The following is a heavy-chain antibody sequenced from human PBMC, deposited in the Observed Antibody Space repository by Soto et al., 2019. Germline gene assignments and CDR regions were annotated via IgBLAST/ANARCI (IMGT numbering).Heavy chain of an antibody. Sequence: LRLSCAASGFTFSSYAMSWVRQAPGKGLEWVSAISGSGGSTYYADSVKGRFTISRDNSKNTLYLQMNSLRAEDTAVYYCAKGTRRWLQLPWYFDLWGRGTLVTVSS. CDR3: AKGTRRWLQLPWYFDL. J-gene: IGHJ2*01. V-gene: IGHV3-23*01. CDR2: ISGSGGST. CDR1: GFTFSSYA. D-gene: IGHD5-12*01.